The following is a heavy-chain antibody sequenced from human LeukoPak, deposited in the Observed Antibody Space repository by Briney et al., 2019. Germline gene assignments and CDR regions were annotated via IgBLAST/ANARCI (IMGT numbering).Heavy chain of an antibody. J-gene: IGHJ3*02. V-gene: IGHV1-24*01. D-gene: IGHD3-10*01. CDR2: FDPEDGET. Sequence: ASVKVSCKVSGYTLTELSMHWVRQAPGKGLEWMGGFDPEDGETIYAQRFQGRVTMTEDTSTDTAYMELSSLRSEDTAVYYCATDRDLYRASAFDTWGQGTMVTVSS. CDR1: GYTLTELS. CDR3: ATDRDLYRASAFDT.